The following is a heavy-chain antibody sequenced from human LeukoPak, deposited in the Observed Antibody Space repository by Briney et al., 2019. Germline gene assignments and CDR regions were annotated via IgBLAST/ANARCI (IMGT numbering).Heavy chain of an antibody. CDR2: ISSSSSYI. CDR3: ARDRGGWSYYGSGNIFDY. V-gene: IGHV3-21*01. CDR1: GFTFSSYS. Sequence: GGSLRLSCAASGFTFSSYSMNRVRQAPGKGLEWVSSISSSSSYIYYADSVKGRFTISRDNAKNSLYLQMNSLRAEDTAVYYCARDRGGWSYYGSGNIFDYWGQGTLVTVSS. J-gene: IGHJ4*02. D-gene: IGHD3-10*01.